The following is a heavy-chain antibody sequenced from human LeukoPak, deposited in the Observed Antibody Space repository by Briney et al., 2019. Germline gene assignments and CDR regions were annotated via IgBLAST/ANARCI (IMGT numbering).Heavy chain of an antibody. D-gene: IGHD3-3*02. CDR2: VSPSHTTR. J-gene: IGHJ3*02. CDR1: GYTFRQYS. Sequence: VKVSCKASGYTFRQYSISWVRQAPGKGFEWMGWVSPSHTTRVYAQEFQGRVTMTADTNTNTVSMELRSLRFDDTAVYFCARDYILPLETDNGDGFAIWGQGTVVTVSS. CDR3: ARDYILPLETDNGDGFAI. V-gene: IGHV1-18*01.